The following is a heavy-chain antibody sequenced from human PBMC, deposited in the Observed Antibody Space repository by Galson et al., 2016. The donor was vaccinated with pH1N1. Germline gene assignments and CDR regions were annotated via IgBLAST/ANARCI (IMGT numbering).Heavy chain of an antibody. V-gene: IGHV3-30*02. D-gene: IGHD3-3*01. CDR1: GFTLSNYG. CDR3: ASDFDFWSAYYNTIDY. J-gene: IGHJ4*02. Sequence: SLRLSCAASGFTLSNYGMHWVRQAPGKGLEWVAFIRYDGSNKYYADSVKGRSTISRDNSKNTVFLQMNSLRTEDTAVYYCASDFDFWSAYYNTIDYWGQGTLVTVS. CDR2: IRYDGSNK.